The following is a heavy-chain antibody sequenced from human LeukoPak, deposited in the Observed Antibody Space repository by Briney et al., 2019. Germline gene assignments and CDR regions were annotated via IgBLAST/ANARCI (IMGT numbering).Heavy chain of an antibody. CDR1: GGSISSSSYF. D-gene: IGHD2-8*01. CDR2: IYYSGST. V-gene: IGHV4-39*02. CDR3: AREGTNFRNNWFDP. J-gene: IGHJ5*02. Sequence: PSETLSLTCTVSGGSISSSSYFWGWIRQPPGKGLEWVGTIYYSGSTYYNPSLKSRVTISGDTSKNHFSLKLSSVTAADTAVYYCAREGTNFRNNWFDPWGQGTLVTVSS.